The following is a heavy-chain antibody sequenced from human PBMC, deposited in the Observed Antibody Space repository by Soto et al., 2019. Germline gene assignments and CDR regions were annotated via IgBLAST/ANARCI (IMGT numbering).Heavy chain of an antibody. CDR1: GGSITNGDYY. CDR3: ARQAYSGSYDH. V-gene: IGHV4-39*01. Sequence: QLQLQESGPGLVKPSETLSLTCTVSGGSITNGDYYWGCIRQTPGKGLEWIANVYHTGTTYYNPSLKSRVTMSVDTSKNQFSLKLTSLTAADAAVYYCARQAYSGSYDHWGQGTLVTVSS. CDR2: VYHTGTT. D-gene: IGHD1-26*01. J-gene: IGHJ5*02.